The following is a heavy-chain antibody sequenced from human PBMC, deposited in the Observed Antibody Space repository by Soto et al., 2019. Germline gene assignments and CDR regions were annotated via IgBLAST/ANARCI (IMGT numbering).Heavy chain of an antibody. CDR2: IIPIFGTA. V-gene: IGHV1-69*12. Sequence: QVQLVQSGAEVKKPGSSVKVSCKASGGTFSSYAISWVRQAPGQGLEWMGGIIPIFGTANYAQKFQGRVTITADXXTXTXXMEMSSLRSEDTAVYYCARDGGEMATINYYYGMDVWGQGTTVTVSS. CDR1: GGTFSSYA. CDR3: ARDGGEMATINYYYGMDV. J-gene: IGHJ6*02. D-gene: IGHD5-12*01.